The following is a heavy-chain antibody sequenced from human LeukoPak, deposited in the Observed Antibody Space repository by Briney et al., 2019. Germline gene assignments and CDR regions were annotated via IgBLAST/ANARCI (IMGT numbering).Heavy chain of an antibody. CDR1: GDSISSGSYY. CDR3: ARTTVDNWFDP. V-gene: IGHV4-39*01. Sequence: PSETLSLTCTVSGDSISSGSYYWGWIRQPPGKGLEWIGSTFHSGSTYYNPSLKSRVTISVDTSKNQFSLRLSSVTAADTAVYYCARTTVDNWFDPWGQGTLVTVSS. J-gene: IGHJ5*02. CDR2: TFHSGST. D-gene: IGHD4-23*01.